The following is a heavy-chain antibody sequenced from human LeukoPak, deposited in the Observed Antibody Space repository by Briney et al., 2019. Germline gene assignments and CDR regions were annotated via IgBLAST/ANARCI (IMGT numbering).Heavy chain of an antibody. Sequence: GGSLRLSCAASGFTFSSYAMHRVRQAPGKGLEWVAVISYDGTNKYYADSVKGRFTISRDNSKNTLYLQMNSLRAEDTSVYSCAKGPFGSGKLTMSYWGQGTLVTVSS. V-gene: IGHV3-30*18. CDR3: AKGPFGSGKLTMSY. CDR1: GFTFSSYA. D-gene: IGHD3-10*01. J-gene: IGHJ4*02. CDR2: ISYDGTNK.